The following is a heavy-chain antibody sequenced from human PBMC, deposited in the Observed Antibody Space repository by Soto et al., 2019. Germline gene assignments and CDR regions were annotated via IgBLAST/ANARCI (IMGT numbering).Heavy chain of an antibody. Sequence: GASVKVSCKASGGTFSSYAISWVRQAPGQGLEWMGGIIPIFGTANYAQKFQGRVTITADESTSTAYMELSSLRSEDTAVYYCARGRHYYDSSGYSGQFDYWGQGTLVTVS. V-gene: IGHV1-69*13. J-gene: IGHJ4*02. D-gene: IGHD3-22*01. CDR2: IIPIFGTA. CDR1: GGTFSSYA. CDR3: ARGRHYYDSSGYSGQFDY.